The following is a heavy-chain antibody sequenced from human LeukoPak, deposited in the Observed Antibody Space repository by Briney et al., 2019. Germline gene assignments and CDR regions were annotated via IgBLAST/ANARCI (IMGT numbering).Heavy chain of an antibody. CDR3: ARDSDSGSYSGANLDYYYYMDV. J-gene: IGHJ6*03. V-gene: IGHV1-18*01. D-gene: IGHD1-26*01. CDR1: GYTFSNFG. Sequence: GASVKVSCKASGYTFSNFGISWVRQAPGQGLEWMGWISVNNGNTNYAQNFQGRVTMTTDTSTSTAYMELRSLRSDDTAVYYCARDSDSGSYSGANLDYYYYMDVWGKGTTVTVSS. CDR2: ISVNNGNT.